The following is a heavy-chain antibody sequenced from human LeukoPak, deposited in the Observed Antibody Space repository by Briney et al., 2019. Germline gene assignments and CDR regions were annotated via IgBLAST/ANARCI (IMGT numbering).Heavy chain of an antibody. J-gene: IGHJ3*02. CDR3: ASLGTRSTSSSAFDI. Sequence: GSLRLSCAASRFTFRSYGMHWVRQAPGKGLEWVAVISDDGSNKYYADSVKGRFTISRDNSKNMLYLQMNSLRTEDTAVYYCASLGTRSTSSSAFDIWGQGTMVTVSS. D-gene: IGHD3-16*01. V-gene: IGHV3-30*03. CDR1: RFTFRSYG. CDR2: ISDDGSNK.